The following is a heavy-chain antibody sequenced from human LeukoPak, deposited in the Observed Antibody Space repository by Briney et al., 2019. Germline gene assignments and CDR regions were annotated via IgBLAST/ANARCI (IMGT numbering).Heavy chain of an antibody. Sequence: GESLKISCKASGYSFTTYWIGWVRQVPGKGLEGVGIIYPGDSDTRYSPSFQGQVTISADKSISTAYLQWSSLKATDTAMYYCARRGDARTHPFDPWGQGTLVTVSS. CDR2: IYPGDSDT. V-gene: IGHV5-51*01. J-gene: IGHJ5*02. D-gene: IGHD3-16*01. CDR3: ARRGDARTHPFDP. CDR1: GYSFTTYW.